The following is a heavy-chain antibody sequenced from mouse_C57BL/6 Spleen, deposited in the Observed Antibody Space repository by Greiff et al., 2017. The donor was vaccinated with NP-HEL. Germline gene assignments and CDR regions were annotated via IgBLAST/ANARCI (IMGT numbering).Heavy chain of an antibody. D-gene: IGHD2-4*01. Sequence: VQLQQSGAELVRPGASVTLSCKASGYTFTDYEMHWVKQTPVHGLEWIGAIDPETGGTAYNQKFKGKAILTADKSSSTAYMELRSLTSEDSAVYYCTRSYDYDVPFDYWGQGTTLTVSS. V-gene: IGHV1-15*01. J-gene: IGHJ2*01. CDR3: TRSYDYDVPFDY. CDR1: GYTFTDYE. CDR2: IDPETGGT.